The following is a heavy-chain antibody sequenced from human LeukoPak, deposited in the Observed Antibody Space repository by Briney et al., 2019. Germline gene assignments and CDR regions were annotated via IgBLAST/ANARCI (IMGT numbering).Heavy chain of an antibody. J-gene: IGHJ4*02. CDR3: ARDPSDGYNPLFVY. V-gene: IGHV3-23*01. D-gene: IGHD5-24*01. CDR2: ISGSGGST. CDR1: GFTFSSYG. Sequence: GGTLRLSCAASGFTFSSYGMSWVRQAPGKGLEWVSAISGSGGSTYYADSVKGRFTISRDNSKNTLYLQINSLRAEDTAVYYCARDPSDGYNPLFVYWGQGTLVTVSS.